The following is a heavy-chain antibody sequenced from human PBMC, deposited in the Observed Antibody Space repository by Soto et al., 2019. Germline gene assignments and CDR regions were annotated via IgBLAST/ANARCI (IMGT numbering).Heavy chain of an antibody. D-gene: IGHD6-13*01. CDR3: ARGRYSSTWYLDY. V-gene: IGHV3-66*01. Sequence: EVQLGESGGNLVQPGGSLRLSCAASEFTGSSNYMSWVRQAPGKGLEWVSVTYSGGSTYYADSVKGRFTISRDNSKNTLYLQMNSLTAEDTAVYYCARGRYSSTWYLDYWGQGTLVTVSS. J-gene: IGHJ4*02. CDR1: EFTGSSNY. CDR2: TYSGGST.